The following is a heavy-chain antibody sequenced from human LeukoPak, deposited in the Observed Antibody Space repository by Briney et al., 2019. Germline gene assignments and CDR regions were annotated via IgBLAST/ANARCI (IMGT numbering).Heavy chain of an antibody. Sequence: PSGTLSLTCAVSGGSISSSNWWSWVRQPPGKGLEWIGEIYHSGSTNYNPSLKSRVTISVDKSKNQFSLKLSSVTAADTAVYYCARSYIVVVPAAPRHYYGMDVWGKGITVTVSS. J-gene: IGHJ6*04. V-gene: IGHV4-4*02. CDR3: ARSYIVVVPAAPRHYYGMDV. CDR2: IYHSGST. D-gene: IGHD2-2*01. CDR1: GGSISSSNW.